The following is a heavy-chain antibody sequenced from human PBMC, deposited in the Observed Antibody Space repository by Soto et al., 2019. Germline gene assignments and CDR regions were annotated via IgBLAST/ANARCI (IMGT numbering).Heavy chain of an antibody. D-gene: IGHD3-3*01. Sequence: GESLKISCKGSGYSFTNYCIGWVRQMPGKGLEWMGMIYPDDSDTKYSPSFQGQVTFSADKSINTAYLQWSSLKASDTAIYYCARLEWLSLAAWFDPWGQGTLVTVS. V-gene: IGHV5-51*01. CDR2: IYPDDSDT. J-gene: IGHJ5*02. CDR3: ARLEWLSLAAWFDP. CDR1: GYSFTNYC.